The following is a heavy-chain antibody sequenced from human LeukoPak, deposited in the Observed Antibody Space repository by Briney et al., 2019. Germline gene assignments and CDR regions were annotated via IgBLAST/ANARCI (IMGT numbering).Heavy chain of an antibody. D-gene: IGHD1-26*01. CDR1: GCTFTSYG. V-gene: IGHV1-18*01. CDR3: ARVRKATSYFDY. Sequence: ASVKVSCKASGCTFTSYGISWVRQAPGQGLEWMGWISAYNGNTNYAQKLQGRVTMTTDTSTSTAYMELRSLRSDDTAAYYCARVRKATSYFDYWGQGTLVTVSS. J-gene: IGHJ4*02. CDR2: ISAYNGNT.